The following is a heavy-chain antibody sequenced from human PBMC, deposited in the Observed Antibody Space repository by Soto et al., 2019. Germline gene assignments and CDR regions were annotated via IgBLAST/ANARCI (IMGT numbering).Heavy chain of an antibody. V-gene: IGHV3-15*07. CDR2: IKSRTDGGTT. Sequence: EVQLVESGGGLVQPGGSLRLSCAASGFTFSYAWINWVRQAPGKGLEWVGRIKSRTDGGTTDVAVPVSGRFAIAKDDAKNILFLQMNSLQIEDTAVYYCTTDSYSSVTLIRFDCWGRGALVTVSA. D-gene: IGHD4-4*01. CDR3: TTDSYSSVTLIRFDC. CDR1: GFTFSYAW. J-gene: IGHJ4*01.